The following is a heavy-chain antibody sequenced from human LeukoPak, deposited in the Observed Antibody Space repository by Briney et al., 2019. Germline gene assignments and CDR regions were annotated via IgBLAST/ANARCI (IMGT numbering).Heavy chain of an antibody. Sequence: GRSLRLSCAASGFTFSSYGMHWVRQAPGKGLEWVAVISYDGSNKYYADSVKGRFTISRDNSKNTLYLQMNSLRAEDTAVYYCASGYYYDSSGYYPFDYWGQGTLVTVSS. CDR3: ASGYYYDSSGYYPFDY. D-gene: IGHD3-22*01. J-gene: IGHJ4*02. CDR2: ISYDGSNK. CDR1: GFTFSSYG. V-gene: IGHV3-30*03.